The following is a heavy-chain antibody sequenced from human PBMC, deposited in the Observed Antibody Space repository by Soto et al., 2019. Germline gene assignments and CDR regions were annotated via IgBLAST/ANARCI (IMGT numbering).Heavy chain of an antibody. D-gene: IGHD3-22*01. CDR1: GGSISSGGYS. CDR3: ARGHDSGDC. V-gene: IGHV4-30-2*01. J-gene: IGHJ4*02. CDR2: IYHSGTT. Sequence: QLQLQESGSGLVKPSQTLSLTCAVSGGSISSGGYSWSWIRQPPGKGLEWIGYIYHSGTTYYNPSPKSRVTISIDTSKNQFSLKLSSVTAADTAMYYCARGHDSGDCWGQGTLVTVSS.